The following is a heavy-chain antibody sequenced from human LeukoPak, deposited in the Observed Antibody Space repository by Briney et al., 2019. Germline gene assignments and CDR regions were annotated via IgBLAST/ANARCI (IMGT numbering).Heavy chain of an antibody. Sequence: NASETLPHTCTVSGGSISSSSYYWGWIRQPPGRGLEWIGSIYYSGSTYYNPSLKSRVTISVDTSKNQLSLKLSSVTAADTAVYYCAIYDFWSDGNYYFDYWGQGTLVTVSS. CDR3: AIYDFWSDGNYYFDY. CDR1: GGSISSSSYY. CDR2: IYYSGST. V-gene: IGHV4-39*01. D-gene: IGHD3-3*01. J-gene: IGHJ4*02.